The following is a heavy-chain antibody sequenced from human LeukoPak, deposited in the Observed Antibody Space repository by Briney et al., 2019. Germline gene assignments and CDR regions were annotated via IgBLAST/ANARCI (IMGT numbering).Heavy chain of an antibody. CDR1: GLTFSGYA. CDR2: ISGSGGST. V-gene: IGHV3-23*01. J-gene: IGHJ4*02. D-gene: IGHD3-22*01. Sequence: TGGSLRLSCEASGLTFSGYAMSWVRQAPGKGLEWASAISGSGGSTYYADSVKGRFTISRDNSKNTLYLQMNSLRAEDTAVYYCAKDDLGDITMITAYWGQGTLVTVSS. CDR3: AKDDLGDITMITAY.